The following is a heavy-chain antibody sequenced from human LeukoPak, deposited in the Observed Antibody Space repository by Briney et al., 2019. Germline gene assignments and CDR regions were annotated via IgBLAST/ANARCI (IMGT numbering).Heavy chain of an antibody. Sequence: SDTLSLTCSVSGGSISTYYGLWIRQPPGKALEGIGYIYYSGNTNYNPSLKSRVTISVDTSKNQFSLKLSSVTAADTAVYYCARLLHPSGYEWLFDSWGQGTLVTVSS. CDR3: ARLLHPSGYEWLFDS. V-gene: IGHV4-59*07. D-gene: IGHD5-12*01. CDR1: GGSISTYY. CDR2: IYYSGNT. J-gene: IGHJ4*02.